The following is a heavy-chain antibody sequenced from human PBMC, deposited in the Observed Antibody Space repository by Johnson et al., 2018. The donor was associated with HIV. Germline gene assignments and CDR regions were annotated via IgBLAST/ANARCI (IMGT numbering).Heavy chain of an antibody. CDR2: INWNGGST. Sequence: VQLVESGGGVVQPGRSLRLSCAASGFTFDDYGMSWVRQAPGKGLEWVSGINWNGGSTGYADSVKGRFTISRDNAKNSLYLQMNSLRAEDTAIYYCARPSVITTLTTTPWAFDIWGQGTMVTVSS. V-gene: IGHV3-20*04. J-gene: IGHJ3*02. CDR3: ARPSVITTLTTTPWAFDI. CDR1: GFTFDDYG. D-gene: IGHD4-17*01.